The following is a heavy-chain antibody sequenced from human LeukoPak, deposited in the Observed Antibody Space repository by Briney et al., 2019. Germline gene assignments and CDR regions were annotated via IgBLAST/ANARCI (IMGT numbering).Heavy chain of an antibody. D-gene: IGHD3-22*01. Sequence: ASVKVSCKASGYTFTGYYMHWVRQAPGQGLEWMGWINPNSGGTNYAQKFQGRVTMTRDTSISTAYMELSRLRSDDTAVYYCAREASSYYDSSGYSGDWWYYDMDVWGQGTTVTVSS. CDR1: GYTFTGYY. CDR3: AREASSYYDSSGYSGDWWYYDMDV. J-gene: IGHJ6*02. CDR2: INPNSGGT. V-gene: IGHV1-2*02.